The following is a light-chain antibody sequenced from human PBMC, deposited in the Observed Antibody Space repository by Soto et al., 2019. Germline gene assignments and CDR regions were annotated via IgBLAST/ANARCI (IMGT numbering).Light chain of an antibody. CDR2: EGS. CDR3: CSYAGTSTYV. J-gene: IGLJ1*01. CDR1: TSDVGSYNL. Sequence: QSVLTQPASVSGSPGQSITISCTGTTSDVGSYNLVSWYQLHPGKAPKLMIYEGSKRPSGVSNRFSGSKSGNTASLTISGLQAEDEADYYCCSYAGTSTYVCVTGTKV. V-gene: IGLV2-23*01.